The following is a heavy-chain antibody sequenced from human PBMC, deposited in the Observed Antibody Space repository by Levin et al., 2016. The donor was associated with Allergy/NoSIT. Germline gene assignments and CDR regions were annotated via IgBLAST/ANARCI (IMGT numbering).Heavy chain of an antibody. V-gene: IGHV3-48*02. D-gene: IGHD3-16*01. CDR2: ITGSSSTI. CDR1: GFTFSSYS. J-gene: IGHJ4*02. CDR3: ARTGGSYANFDY. Sequence: GGSLRLSCAASGFTFSSYSMNWLRQAPGKGLEWVSYITGSSSTIYYVESVKGRFTISRDNAKNSLYLQMNSLRDDDTGVYFCARTGGSYANFDYWGQGTLVTVSS.